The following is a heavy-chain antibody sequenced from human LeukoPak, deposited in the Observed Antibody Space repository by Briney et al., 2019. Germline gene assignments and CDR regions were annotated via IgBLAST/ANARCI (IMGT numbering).Heavy chain of an antibody. CDR2: ISGSGGST. Sequence: PGGSLRLSCAASGFTFSSYAMSWVRQAPGKGLEWVSAISGSGGSTYYADSVKGRFTISRDNSKNTLYLQMNSLRDEDTAVYYCAREGGEYHAFDIWGQGTMVTVSS. D-gene: IGHD1-14*01. CDR3: AREGGEYHAFDI. V-gene: IGHV3-23*01. J-gene: IGHJ3*02. CDR1: GFTFSSYA.